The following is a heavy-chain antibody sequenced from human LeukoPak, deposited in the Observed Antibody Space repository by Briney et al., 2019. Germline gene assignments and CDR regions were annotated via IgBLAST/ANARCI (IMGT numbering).Heavy chain of an antibody. CDR1: GGSFSGYY. V-gene: IGHV4-34*01. Sequence: ETLCLSCAVYGGSFSGYYWSWIRQPPGKGLEWIGEINHSGSTNYNPSLKSRVTISVDTSKNQFSLKLSSVTAADTAVYYCASLVATIGAFDIWGQGTMVTVSS. D-gene: IGHD5-12*01. CDR2: INHSGST. CDR3: ASLVATIGAFDI. J-gene: IGHJ3*02.